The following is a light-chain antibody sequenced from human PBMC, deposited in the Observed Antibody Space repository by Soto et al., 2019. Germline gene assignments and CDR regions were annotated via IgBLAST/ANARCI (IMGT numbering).Light chain of an antibody. J-gene: IGKJ1*01. CDR1: QSISSY. V-gene: IGKV1-39*01. CDR3: QQSYSTPPESWT. CDR2: AAS. Sequence: DIQMTQSPSSLSASVGDRVTITCRASQSISSYLNWYQQKPGKAPKLLIYAASSLQSGVPSRFSGSGSGTDFTLTISSLQPEDFATYYCQQSYSTPPESWTFGQGTKVEIK.